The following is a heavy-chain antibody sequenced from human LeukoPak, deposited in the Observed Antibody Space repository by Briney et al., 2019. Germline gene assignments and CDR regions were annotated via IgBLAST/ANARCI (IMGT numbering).Heavy chain of an antibody. Sequence: SETLSLTCTVSGGSISSSSYYWGWIRQPPGKGLEWIGSIYYSGSTYYNPSLKSRVTISVDTSKNQFSLKLSSVTAADTAVYYCARGNRNMKWLLYYFDNWGQGTLVTVSS. CDR2: IYYSGST. CDR3: ARGNRNMKWLLYYFDN. J-gene: IGHJ4*02. D-gene: IGHD3-22*01. CDR1: GGSISSSSYY. V-gene: IGHV4-39*07.